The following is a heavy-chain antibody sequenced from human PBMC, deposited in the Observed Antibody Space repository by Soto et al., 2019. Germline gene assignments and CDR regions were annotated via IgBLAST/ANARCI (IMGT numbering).Heavy chain of an antibody. CDR1: GGTFSRHA. CDR2: IIPIFAVP. Sequence: QVQLVQSGAEVKKPGSSVKVSCKASGGTFSRHAFGWVRQAPGQGLEWMGGIIPIFAVPKYAQKFQGRVTIMADESTTTIYMELNSLRSEDTAVYYCARWAGLVGRTPFTGPFDYWGQGTLVTVSP. V-gene: IGHV1-69*01. CDR3: ARWAGLVGRTPFTGPFDY. D-gene: IGHD1-26*01. J-gene: IGHJ4*02.